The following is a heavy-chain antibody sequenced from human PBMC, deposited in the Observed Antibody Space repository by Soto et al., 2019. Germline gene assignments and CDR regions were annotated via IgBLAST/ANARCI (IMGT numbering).Heavy chain of an antibody. CDR3: ASEGIFGLFDAYDL. Sequence: DQLVQSGAEVKKPGASVKVSCKASGFTSSGIGWVRQAPGQRLEWVGWISTHNGNTIYAKKHQGSVIMTMDTSTTTDYMELRSLRPDETADYLWASEGIFGLFDAYDLWGQRTIVT. J-gene: IGHJ3*01. CDR1: GFTSSG. CDR2: ISTHNGNT. D-gene: IGHD3-3*01. V-gene: IGHV1-18*04.